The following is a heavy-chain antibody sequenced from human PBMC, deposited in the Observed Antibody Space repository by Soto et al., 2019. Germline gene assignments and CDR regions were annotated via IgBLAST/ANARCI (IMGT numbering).Heavy chain of an antibody. J-gene: IGHJ6*02. CDR1: ADTFTSYY. CDR3: ARDLPVHEYYDFWSGYDYYYGMDV. Sequence: ASVKVSCKAPADTFTSYYLNWVRQAPGQGLEWMGWISAYNGNTNYAQKLQGRVTMTTDTSTSTAYMELRSLRSDDTAVYYCARDLPVHEYYDFWSGYDYYYGMDVWGQGTTVTVSS. CDR2: ISAYNGNT. V-gene: IGHV1-18*04. D-gene: IGHD3-3*01.